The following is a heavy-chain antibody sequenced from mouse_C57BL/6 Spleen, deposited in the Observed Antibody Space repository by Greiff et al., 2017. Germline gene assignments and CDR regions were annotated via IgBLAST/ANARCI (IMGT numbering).Heavy chain of an antibody. V-gene: IGHV1-64*01. Sequence: VQLQQPGAELVKPGASVKLSCKASGYTFTSYWMHWVKQRPGQGLEWIGMIHPNSGSTNYNEKFKSKATLTVDNSSSTAYMQLSSLTSEDSAVYYCARDYGSSYLYAMDYWGQGTSVTVSS. J-gene: IGHJ4*01. CDR1: GYTFTSYW. D-gene: IGHD1-1*01. CDR2: IHPNSGST. CDR3: ARDYGSSYLYAMDY.